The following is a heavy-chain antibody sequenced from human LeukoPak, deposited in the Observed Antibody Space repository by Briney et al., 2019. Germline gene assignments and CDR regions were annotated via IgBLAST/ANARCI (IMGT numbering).Heavy chain of an antibody. D-gene: IGHD1-26*01. Sequence: ASVKVSCKASGYTFDSFAIHWVRQAPGQRLEWMGWINTGRGDTQYSQKFQGRITFTRDTSASTVHMELSTLISEDTALYYCARVRARIQAGKLSIGGFDYWGQGTLLTVSS. CDR3: ARVRARIQAGKLSIGGFDY. J-gene: IGHJ4*02. V-gene: IGHV1-3*04. CDR1: GYTFDSFA. CDR2: INTGRGDT.